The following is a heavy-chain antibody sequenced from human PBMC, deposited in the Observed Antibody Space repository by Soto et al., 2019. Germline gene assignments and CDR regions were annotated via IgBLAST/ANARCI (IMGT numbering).Heavy chain of an antibody. V-gene: IGHV1-18*04. J-gene: IGHJ4*02. CDR1: GYTFTSYG. CDR2: ISAYNGNT. CDR3: ARDHYYDSSGWGLYYFDY. D-gene: IGHD3-22*01. Sequence: QVQLVQSGAEVKKPGASVKVSCKASGYTFTSYGISWVRQAPGQGLEWMGWISAYNGNTNYAQKLQGRVTMTTDTSTRTDYMELRSLRSDDTAVYYCARDHYYDSSGWGLYYFDYWGQGTLVTVSS.